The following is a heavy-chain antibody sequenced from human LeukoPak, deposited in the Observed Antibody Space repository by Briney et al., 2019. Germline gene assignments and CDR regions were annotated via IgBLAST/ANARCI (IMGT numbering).Heavy chain of an antibody. V-gene: IGHV3-74*01. CDR3: ARGMTYYYGPGKFDY. J-gene: IGHJ4*02. Sequence: GGSLRLSCTASGFTFSDYWMHWVRQAPGKELVWVSRTNTDGSSTTYADSVKGRFTISRDNAKNTVYLEMNSLRAEDTAVYYCARGMTYYYGPGKFDYWGQGSLVTVSS. CDR1: GFTFSDYW. CDR2: TNTDGSST. D-gene: IGHD3-10*01.